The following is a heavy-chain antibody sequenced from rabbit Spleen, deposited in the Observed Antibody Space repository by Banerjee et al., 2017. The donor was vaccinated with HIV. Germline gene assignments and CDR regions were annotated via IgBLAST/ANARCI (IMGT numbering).Heavy chain of an antibody. V-gene: IGHV1S40*01. CDR3: ARDLVAVIGWNFNL. D-gene: IGHD1-1*01. CDR1: GVSLNDKDV. CDR2: INIVTGKS. J-gene: IGHJ4*01. Sequence: QSLEESGGDLVKPGASLTLTCKASGVSLNDKDVMCWVRQAPGKGLEWIACINIVTGKSVYASWAKGRFTMSRTSSTTVTLQMTSLTAADSATYFCARDLVAVIGWNFNLWAPGTLVTVS.